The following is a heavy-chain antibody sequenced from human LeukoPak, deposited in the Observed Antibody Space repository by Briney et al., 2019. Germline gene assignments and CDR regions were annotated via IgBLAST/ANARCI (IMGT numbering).Heavy chain of an antibody. CDR3: ARESGQNWFDP. D-gene: IGHD3-10*01. Sequence: SVKVSCKASGYTFTGYYMHWVRQAPGQGLEWMGGIIPIFGTANYAQKFQGRVTITADKSTSTAYMELSSLRSEDTAVYYCARESGQNWFDPWGQGTLVTVSS. CDR1: GYTFTGYY. V-gene: IGHV1-69*06. J-gene: IGHJ5*02. CDR2: IIPIFGTA.